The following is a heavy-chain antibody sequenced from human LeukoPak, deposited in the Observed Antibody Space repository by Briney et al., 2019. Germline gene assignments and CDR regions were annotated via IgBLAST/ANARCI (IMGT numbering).Heavy chain of an antibody. Sequence: GSLGLSCAASGFTFSSYWMSWIRQPPGKGLEWIGYIYYSGSTNYNPSLKSRVTISVDTSKNQFSLKLSSVTAADTAVYYCARMVTIFGVVIQPYYFDYWGQGTLVTVSS. V-gene: IGHV4-59*01. CDR3: ARMVTIFGVVIQPYYFDY. D-gene: IGHD3-3*01. CDR1: GFTFSSYW. J-gene: IGHJ4*02. CDR2: IYYSGST.